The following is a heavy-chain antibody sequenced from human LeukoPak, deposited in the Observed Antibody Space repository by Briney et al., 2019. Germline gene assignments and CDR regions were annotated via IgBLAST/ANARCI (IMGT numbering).Heavy chain of an antibody. V-gene: IGHV4-59*08. Sequence: SETLSLTCTVSGGSITNYYWSWIRQPPGKGLEWIGYVYYSGSTNHNPSLKSRVTISVDTSKNQFSLKLSSVTAADTAVYYCAATMVRGVHTHFDYWGQGTLVTVSS. CDR1: GGSITNYY. J-gene: IGHJ4*02. CDR3: AATMVRGVHTHFDY. CDR2: VYYSGST. D-gene: IGHD3-10*01.